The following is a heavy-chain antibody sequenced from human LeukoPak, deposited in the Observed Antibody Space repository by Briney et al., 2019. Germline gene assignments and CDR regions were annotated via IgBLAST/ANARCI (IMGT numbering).Heavy chain of an antibody. V-gene: IGHV1-2*02. D-gene: IGHD1/OR15-1a*01. J-gene: IGHJ3*02. CDR1: GYTFTGYY. Sequence: ASVKVSCKASGYTFTGYYMHWVRQAPGQGLEWMGWINPNSGGTTYAQKFHGRVAMTRDTSISTAYMELSSLRCDDTAVYYCARGEQGAFDIWGQGTMVTVSS. CDR3: ARGEQGAFDI. CDR2: INPNSGGT.